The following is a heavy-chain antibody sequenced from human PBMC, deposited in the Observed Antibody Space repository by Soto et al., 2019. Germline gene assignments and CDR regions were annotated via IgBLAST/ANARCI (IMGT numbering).Heavy chain of an antibody. CDR3: ARYNWNYAGFYYGMDV. V-gene: IGHV3-33*01. CDR1: GFTFSSYG. J-gene: IGHJ6*02. D-gene: IGHD1-7*01. CDR2: IWYDGSNK. Sequence: PGGSLRLSCVASGFTFSSYGMHWVRQAPGKGLEWVAVIWYDGSNKYYADSVKGRFTISRDNSKNTLYLQMNSLRAEDTAVYYCARYNWNYAGFYYGMDVWGQGTTVTVSS.